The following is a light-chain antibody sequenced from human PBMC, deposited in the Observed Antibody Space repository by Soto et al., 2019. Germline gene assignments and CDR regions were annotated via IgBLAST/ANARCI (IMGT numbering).Light chain of an antibody. CDR1: SSNIGDNA. J-gene: IGLJ1*01. V-gene: IGLV1-44*01. CDR2: SNN. Sequence: QSVLTHPTSASGTPGQRVTISCSGISSNIGDNAVNWYQQLPGTAPKLLIYSNNQRPSGVPDRFSGSKSGTSASLAISGLQSEDEADYYCAAWDDSLNGYVLGNGTKVTVL. CDR3: AAWDDSLNGYV.